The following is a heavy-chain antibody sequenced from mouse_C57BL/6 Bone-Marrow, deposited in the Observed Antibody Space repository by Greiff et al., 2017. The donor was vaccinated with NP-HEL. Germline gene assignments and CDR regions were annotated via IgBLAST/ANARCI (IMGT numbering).Heavy chain of an antibody. CDR2: IDPEDGET. J-gene: IGHJ3*01. Sequence: EVKLQESGAELVKPGASVKLSCTASGFNIKDYYMPWVKQRTEQGLEWIGRIDPEDGETKYAPKFQGKATLTADTSSNTAYLQLSSLTSEDTAVYYCAVYDGYYWFAYWGQGTLVTVSA. D-gene: IGHD2-3*01. CDR3: AVYDGYYWFAY. V-gene: IGHV14-2*01. CDR1: GFNIKDYY.